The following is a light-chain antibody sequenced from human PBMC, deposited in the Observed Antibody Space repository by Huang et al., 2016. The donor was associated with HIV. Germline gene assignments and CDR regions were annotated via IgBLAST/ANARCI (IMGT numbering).Light chain of an antibody. CDR3: QQYGNSPWT. CDR1: ETVTKNY. Sequence: DIVLRQSPGTLSLSPGERATVSCWAGETVTKNYLAWYQQKPSQAPRLLIYAAATRATGIPDRFSGSASGTDFTLTISRLEPDDFAVYYCQQYGNSPWTFGQGTKVEIK. CDR2: AAA. J-gene: IGKJ1*01. V-gene: IGKV3-20*01.